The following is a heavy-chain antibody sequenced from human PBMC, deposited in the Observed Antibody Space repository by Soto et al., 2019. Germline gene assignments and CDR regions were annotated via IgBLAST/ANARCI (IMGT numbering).Heavy chain of an antibody. CDR1: GFTFSSYG. V-gene: IGHV3-33*01. J-gene: IGHJ5*02. CDR3: ARESSSSLNWFDP. D-gene: IGHD6-13*01. Sequence: GGSLRLSCAASGFTFSSYGMHWVRQAPGKGLEWVAVIWYDGSNKYYADSVKGRFTISRDNSKNTLYLQMNSLRAEDTAVYYCARESSSSLNWFDPWGQGTLVTVSS. CDR2: IWYDGSNK.